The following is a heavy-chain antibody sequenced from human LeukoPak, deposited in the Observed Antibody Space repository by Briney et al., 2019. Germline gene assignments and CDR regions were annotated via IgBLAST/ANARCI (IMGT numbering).Heavy chain of an antibody. CDR2: INSDGSET. Sequence: PGGSLRLSCAASGFTFSSYWMHWVRHAPGKGLVWVSRINSDGSETNHADSVKGGFTTSRDNAKNTLYLQMNSLLAEDKAVYYCAREWFGEFSLGGAHMDVWGKGTTVTVSS. CDR1: GFTFSSYW. D-gene: IGHD3-10*01. V-gene: IGHV3-74*01. CDR3: AREWFGEFSLGGAHMDV. J-gene: IGHJ6*03.